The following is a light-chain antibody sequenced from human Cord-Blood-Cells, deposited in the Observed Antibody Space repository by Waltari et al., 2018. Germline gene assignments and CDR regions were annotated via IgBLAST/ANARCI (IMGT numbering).Light chain of an antibody. J-gene: IGKJ2*03. CDR2: DAS. Sequence: EIVLTQSPATLSLSPGERATLSCRASQSVSSYLAWYQQKPGQAPRLLIYDASNRATGIPARFSGSVPGTDFTLTISSLEPEDFAVYYCQQRSNWPPYSFGQGTKLEIK. CDR3: QQRSNWPPYS. V-gene: IGKV3-11*01. CDR1: QSVSSY.